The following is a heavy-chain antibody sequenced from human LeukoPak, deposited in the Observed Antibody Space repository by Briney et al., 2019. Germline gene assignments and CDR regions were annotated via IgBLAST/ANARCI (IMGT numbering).Heavy chain of an antibody. D-gene: IGHD1-14*01. J-gene: IGHJ6*03. CDR3: ARSPRYYYYYMDV. CDR1: GFTFSDYY. Sequence: GGSLRLSCAASGFTFSDYYMNWIRQAPGKGLEWVSYISSSGSIIYYADSVKGRFTISRDNAKNSLYLQMNSLRAEDTAVYYCARSPRYYYYYMDVWGKGTTVTVSS. V-gene: IGHV3-11*04. CDR2: ISSSGSII.